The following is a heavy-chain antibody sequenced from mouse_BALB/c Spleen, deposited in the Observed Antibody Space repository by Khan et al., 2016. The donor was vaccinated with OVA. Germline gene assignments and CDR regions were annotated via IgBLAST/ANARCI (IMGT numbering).Heavy chain of an antibody. CDR3: RRGGYYYGTTIDY. Sequence: GQRVETGGGLVRLGNSLKLPFVPSDFPFIYYRMHWLRKFPGKRREWFAVIIVKADTPVANTAESVNGRFPMSRDESNSSFYLQMNRLREEDTATYYCRRGGYYYGTTIDYWGQGTTLTVSS. CDR1: DFPFIYYR. V-gene: IGHV13-2*02. J-gene: IGHJ2*01. CDR2: IIVKADTPVA. D-gene: IGHD1-1*01.